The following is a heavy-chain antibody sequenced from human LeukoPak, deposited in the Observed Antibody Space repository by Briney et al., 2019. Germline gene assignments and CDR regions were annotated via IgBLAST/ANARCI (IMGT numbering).Heavy chain of an antibody. J-gene: IGHJ2*01. D-gene: IGHD4-17*01. V-gene: IGHV3-11*01. CDR1: GFTFSDYY. CDR2: ISSSGSTI. Sequence: GGSLRLSCAVSGFTFSDYYMSWIRQAPGKGLEWVSYISSSGSTIYYADSVKGRFTISRDNAKNSLYLQMNSLRAEDTAVYYCASRYDYGDYNWYFDLWGRGTLVTVSS. CDR3: ASRYDYGDYNWYFDL.